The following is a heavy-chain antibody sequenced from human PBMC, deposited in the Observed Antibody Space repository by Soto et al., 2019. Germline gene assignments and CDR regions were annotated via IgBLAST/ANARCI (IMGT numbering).Heavy chain of an antibody. D-gene: IGHD6-6*01. CDR2: IWYDGSNK. CDR3: ASEGRAADRPPYYYRMDV. V-gene: IGHV3-33*01. J-gene: IGHJ6*02. CDR1: GFTFSSYG. Sequence: QVQLVESGGGVVQPGRSLRLSCAASGFTFSSYGMHWVRQAPGKGLEWVAVIWYDGSNKYYSDSVKGRFTISRDNSKNTLYLQINSLAAEDTAVYYCASEGRAADRPPYYYRMDVWGQGTTVTVSS.